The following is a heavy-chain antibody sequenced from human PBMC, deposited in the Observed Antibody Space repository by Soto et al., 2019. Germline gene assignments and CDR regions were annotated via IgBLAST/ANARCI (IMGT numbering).Heavy chain of an antibody. D-gene: IGHD2-15*01. V-gene: IGHV1-46*03. CDR1: GSTFTSYY. CDR3: ARDEGYCSGGSCYHDAFDI. Sequence: ASVTVSCQASGSTFTSYYMHWVRQAPGQGLEWMGIINPSGGSTSYAQKFQGRVTMTRDTSTSTVYMELSSLRSEDTAVYYCARDEGYCSGGSCYHDAFDIWGQGTMVTVSS. CDR2: INPSGGST. J-gene: IGHJ3*02.